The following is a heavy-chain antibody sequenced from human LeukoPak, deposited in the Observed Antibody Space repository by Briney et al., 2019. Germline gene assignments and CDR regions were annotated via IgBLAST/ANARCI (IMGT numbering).Heavy chain of an antibody. V-gene: IGHV4-34*01. D-gene: IGHD2-2*02. CDR2: INHSGST. CDR1: GGSFSGYY. J-gene: IGHJ6*02. CDR3: ARYCSSTSCYMGSLGYYYGMDV. Sequence: PSETLSLTCAVYGGSFSGYYWSWIRQPPGKGLEWIGEINHSGSTNYNPSLKSRVTISVDTSKNQFSLKLSSVTAADTAVYYCARYCSSTSCYMGSLGYYYGMDVWGQGTTVTVSS.